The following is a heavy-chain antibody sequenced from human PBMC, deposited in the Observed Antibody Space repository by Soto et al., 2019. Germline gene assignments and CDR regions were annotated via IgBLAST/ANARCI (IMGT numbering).Heavy chain of an antibody. Sequence: GGSLRLSCAASGFTFSSYAMSWVRQAPGKGLEWVSAISGSGGSTYYADSVKGRFTISRDNSKNALYLQMNSLRAEDTAVYYCAKESDGIWYYYMDVWGKGTTVTVSS. CDR3: AKESDGIWYYYMDV. CDR1: GFTFSSYA. V-gene: IGHV3-23*01. J-gene: IGHJ6*03. CDR2: ISGSGGST.